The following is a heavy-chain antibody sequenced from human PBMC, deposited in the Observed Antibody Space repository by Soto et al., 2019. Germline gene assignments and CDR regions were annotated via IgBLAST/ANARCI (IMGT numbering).Heavy chain of an antibody. CDR1: GFTVSSNY. Sequence: PGGSLRLSCAASGFTVSSNYMSWVRQAPGKGLEWVSVIYSGGSTYYADFVKGRFTISRDSSKNTVYLQINSLGAEDTAVYYCARDSPLTSARAFDIWGQGTVVTVSS. J-gene: IGHJ3*02. CDR3: ARDSPLTSARAFDI. V-gene: IGHV3-53*01. CDR2: IYSGGST.